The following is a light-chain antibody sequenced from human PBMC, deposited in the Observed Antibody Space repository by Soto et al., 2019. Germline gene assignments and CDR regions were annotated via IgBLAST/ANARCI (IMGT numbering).Light chain of an antibody. V-gene: IGLV2-11*01. CDR2: DVT. Sequence: QSALTQPRSVSGSPGQSVTISCTGTSSDVGRYDYVSWYQQHPGKAPKLIIYDVTERPAGVPDRFSGSKSGNTASLTITGLQAEDEADYYCQSYDSSLRVVFGGGTKLTVL. J-gene: IGLJ2*01. CDR1: SSDVGRYDY. CDR3: QSYDSSLRVV.